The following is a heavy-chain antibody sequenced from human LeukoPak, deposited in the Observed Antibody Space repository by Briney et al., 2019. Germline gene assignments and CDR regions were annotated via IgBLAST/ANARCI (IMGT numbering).Heavy chain of an antibody. V-gene: IGHV3-66*01. CDR1: GFTVSSNC. CDR3: ARDSYSSGWPSFNYYYYYGMDV. J-gene: IGHJ6*02. D-gene: IGHD6-19*01. Sequence: GGSLRLSCAASGFTVSSNCMSWVRQAPGKGLEWVSVIYSGGSTYYADSVKGRFTISRDNSKNTLYLQMNSLRAEDTAVYYCARDSYSSGWPSFNYYYYYGMDVWGQGTTVTVSS. CDR2: IYSGGST.